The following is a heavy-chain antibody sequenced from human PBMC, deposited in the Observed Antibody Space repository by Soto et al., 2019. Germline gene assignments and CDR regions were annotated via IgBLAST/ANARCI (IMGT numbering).Heavy chain of an antibody. J-gene: IGHJ6*02. V-gene: IGHV5-51*01. Sequence: GESLKISCKGSGYSFTSYWIGWVRQMPGKGLEWMGIIYPGDSDTRYSPSFQGQVTISADKSISTAYLQWSSLKASDTAMYYCARLPQTYYYGSGSPPNYYYGMDVWGQGTTVTVSS. CDR1: GYSFTSYW. CDR3: ARLPQTYYYGSGSPPNYYYGMDV. CDR2: IYPGDSDT. D-gene: IGHD3-10*01.